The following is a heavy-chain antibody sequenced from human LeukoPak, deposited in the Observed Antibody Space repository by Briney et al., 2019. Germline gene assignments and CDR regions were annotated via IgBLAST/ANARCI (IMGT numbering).Heavy chain of an antibody. CDR1: GFTFSSYS. CDR2: ISWDGDNT. V-gene: IGHV3-21*01. D-gene: IGHD3-10*02. CDR3: AELGITMIGGV. Sequence: GGSLRLSCAASGFTFSSYSMNWVRQAPGKGLEWVSLISWDGDNTYYADSVKGRFTISRDNAKNSLYLQMNSLRAEDTAVYYCAELGITMIGGVWGKGTAVTISS. J-gene: IGHJ6*04.